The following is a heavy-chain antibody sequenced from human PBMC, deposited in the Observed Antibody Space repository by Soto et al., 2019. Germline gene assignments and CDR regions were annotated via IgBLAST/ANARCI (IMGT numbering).Heavy chain of an antibody. CDR1: GFTFSSYG. D-gene: IGHD1-26*01. J-gene: IGHJ6*02. CDR3: AKGGVGATTRAGYYYGMDV. CDR2: ISYDGSNK. Sequence: QVQLVESGGGVVQPGRSLRLSCAASGFTFSSYGMHWVRQAPGKGLEWVAVISYDGSNKYYADSVKGRFTISRDNSKNTLYLQMNSLRAEDTAVYYCAKGGVGATTRAGYYYGMDVWGQGTTVTVSS. V-gene: IGHV3-30*18.